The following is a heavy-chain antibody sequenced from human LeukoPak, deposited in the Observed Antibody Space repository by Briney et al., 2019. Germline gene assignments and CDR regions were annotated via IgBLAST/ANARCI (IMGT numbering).Heavy chain of an antibody. CDR2: INPNSGGT. CDR1: GYTFTGYY. J-gene: IGHJ6*03. D-gene: IGHD3-3*01. V-gene: IGHV1-2*02. CDR3: ARGMRQYDFWSGFTTHYYYYYMDV. Sequence: GASVKVSCKASGYTFTGYYMHWVRQAPGQGLEWMGWINPNSGGTNYAQKFQGRVTMTRDTSISTAYMELSRLRSDDTAVYYCARGMRQYDFWSGFTTHYYYYYMDVWGKGTTVTVSS.